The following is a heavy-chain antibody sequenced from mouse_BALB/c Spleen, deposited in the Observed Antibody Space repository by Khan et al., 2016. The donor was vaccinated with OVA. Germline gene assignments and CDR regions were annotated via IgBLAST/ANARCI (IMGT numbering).Heavy chain of an antibody. CDR3: ARAGYGGFAY. CDR1: GFTFSDYY. Sequence: EVELVESGGGLVKPGGSLKLSCAASGFTFSDYYMYWVRQTPEKRLEWVATISDGGSSTYYPDSVKGRFTISRDNAKNNLYLQMSNLKSEDTSIYYFARAGYGGFAYWGQGTLVTVSA. J-gene: IGHJ3*01. CDR2: ISDGGSST. D-gene: IGHD1-1*02. V-gene: IGHV5-4*02.